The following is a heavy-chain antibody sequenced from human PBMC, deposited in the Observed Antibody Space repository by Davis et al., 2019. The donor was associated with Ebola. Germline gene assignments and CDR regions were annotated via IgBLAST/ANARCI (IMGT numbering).Heavy chain of an antibody. CDR1: GGSFRSYG. J-gene: IGHJ3*02. Sequence: AASVKVSCKVSGGSFRSYGISWVRQAPGQGLEWMGVIIPPFGKTNYAQRFQGRVTITADESTSKVYLDLISLRSDDTAVYYCARDRLGGTLPRGAFNICGQGTKVTVSS. V-gene: IGHV1-69*13. CDR2: IIPPFGKT. D-gene: IGHD1-26*01. CDR3: ARDRLGGTLPRGAFNI.